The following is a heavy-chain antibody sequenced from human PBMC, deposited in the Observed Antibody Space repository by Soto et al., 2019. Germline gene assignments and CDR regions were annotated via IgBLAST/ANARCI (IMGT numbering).Heavy chain of an antibody. J-gene: IGHJ4*02. CDR1: GFTFSDYW. CDR2: MNKDGSEK. Sequence: EVQLVESGGGVVQPGGSLRISCGASGFTFSDYWMSWVRQAPGKGLEWVANMNKDGSEKFYVDSVKGRFTISRDNAKESLYLQMNSLRDEDTAVYYCASDASGWSVYWGQGTLVTVSS. CDR3: ASDASGWSVY. V-gene: IGHV3-7*04. D-gene: IGHD6-19*01.